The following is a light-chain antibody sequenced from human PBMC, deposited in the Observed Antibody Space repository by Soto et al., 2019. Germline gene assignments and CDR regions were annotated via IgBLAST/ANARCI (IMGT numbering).Light chain of an antibody. Sequence: EIVITQSPATLSVSPGQRATLSCRASQSVSSNLAWYQQKPCQAPRLLIYAASTRATGIPARFSGSGSGTEFTLTISSLQSEDFVVYYCQQYKNWPRTFGQGTKVEIK. CDR2: AAS. CDR3: QQYKNWPRT. CDR1: QSVSSN. V-gene: IGKV3-15*01. J-gene: IGKJ1*01.